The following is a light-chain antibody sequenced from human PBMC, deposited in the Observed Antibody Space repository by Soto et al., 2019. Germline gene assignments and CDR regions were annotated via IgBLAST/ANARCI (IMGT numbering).Light chain of an antibody. J-gene: IGLJ7*01. CDR3: CSDGGSRAG. CDR1: SSDVGSHNL. V-gene: IGLV2-23*02. Sequence: QSALTQPASVSGSPGQSITISCTGTSSDVGSHNLVSWDQQHPGQAPKLMIYDVSKRPLGVSARFSASKSGNTASLTISGLQAEDESDYYCCSDGGSRAGFGGGTQLNFL. CDR2: DVS.